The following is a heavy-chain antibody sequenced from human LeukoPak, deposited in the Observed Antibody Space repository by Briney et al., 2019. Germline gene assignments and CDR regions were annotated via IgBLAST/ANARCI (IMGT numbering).Heavy chain of an antibody. J-gene: IGHJ3*02. CDR2: ISYDGSNR. Sequence: AGGSLRLSCAASGFTFSSYGMHWVRQAPGKGLEWVAVISYDGSNRYYADSVKGRFTISRDNSKNTLYLQMNSLRAEDTAVYYCAKVPEAIFYYDSSGYSRDAFDIWGQGTMVTVSS. V-gene: IGHV3-30*18. CDR1: GFTFSSYG. D-gene: IGHD3-22*01. CDR3: AKVPEAIFYYDSSGYSRDAFDI.